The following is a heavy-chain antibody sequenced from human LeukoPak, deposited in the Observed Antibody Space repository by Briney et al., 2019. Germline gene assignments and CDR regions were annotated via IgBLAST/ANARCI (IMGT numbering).Heavy chain of an antibody. CDR2: IRYDGSNK. CDR3: AKAAVAGIGYFDY. CDR1: GFTFSSYG. D-gene: IGHD6-19*01. V-gene: IGHV3-30*02. J-gene: IGHJ4*02. Sequence: PGGSLRLSCAASGFTFSSYGMRWVRQAPGKGLEWVAFIRYDGSNKYYADSVKGRFTISRDNSKNTLYLQMNSLRAEDTAVYYCAKAAVAGIGYFDYWGQGALVTVSS.